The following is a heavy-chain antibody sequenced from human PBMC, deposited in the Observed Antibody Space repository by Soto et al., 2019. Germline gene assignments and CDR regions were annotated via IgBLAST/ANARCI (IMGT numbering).Heavy chain of an antibody. CDR2: ISDSGGST. Sequence: EVQVFESGGGSVQPGGSLRLSCAASGFTFSTYAMSWVRQAPGKRLEWVSSISDSGGSTYYAESVKGRFTISRDNSKNTLYLQMHSLRAEDTAVYYCAKGRYGDYGWFDPWGQGTLVTVSS. J-gene: IGHJ5*02. CDR3: AKGRYGDYGWFDP. V-gene: IGHV3-23*01. CDR1: GFTFSTYA. D-gene: IGHD4-17*01.